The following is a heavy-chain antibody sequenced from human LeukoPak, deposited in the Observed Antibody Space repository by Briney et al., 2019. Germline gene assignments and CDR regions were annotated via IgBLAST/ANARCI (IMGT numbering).Heavy chain of an antibody. V-gene: IGHV3-30*02. CDR3: AKRMTTEAKNYFDD. CDR2: IRSDGNNE. Sequence: PGGSLRLSCAASGFTLNDHYMDWVRQAPGKGLEWVAFIRSDGNNEYYADSVKGRFTISRDNSKNTLNLQMNSLRAEDTAVYYCAKRMTTEAKNYFDDWGQGTLVTVSS. J-gene: IGHJ4*02. CDR1: GFTLNDHY. D-gene: IGHD4-17*01.